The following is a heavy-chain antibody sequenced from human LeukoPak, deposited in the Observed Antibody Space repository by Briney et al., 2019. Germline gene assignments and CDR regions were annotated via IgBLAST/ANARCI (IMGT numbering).Heavy chain of an antibody. CDR2: INPDGSIR. Sequence: GGSLRLSCAASELTFSTYWMHWVRQAPGKGLAWVARINPDGSIRTYANSVQGRVTISRDTAKDTLFLQMNSLRAEDTAVYYCAREARVGGALQYWGQGTPVTVSS. CDR1: ELTFSTYW. D-gene: IGHD1-26*01. V-gene: IGHV3-74*03. CDR3: AREARVGGALQY. J-gene: IGHJ4*02.